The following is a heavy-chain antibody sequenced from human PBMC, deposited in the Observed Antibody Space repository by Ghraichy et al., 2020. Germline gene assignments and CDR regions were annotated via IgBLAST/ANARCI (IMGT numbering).Heavy chain of an antibody. CDR1: GFTFSNAW. V-gene: IGHV3-15*01. Sequence: LSLTCAASGFTFSNAWMSWVRQAPGKGLEWVGRIKSKTDGGTTDYAAPVKGRFTISRDDSKNTLYLQMNSLKTEDTAVYYCTTGTKTYYYDSSGYYPDDYWGQGTLVTVSS. CDR2: IKSKTDGGTT. J-gene: IGHJ4*02. D-gene: IGHD3-22*01. CDR3: TTGTKTYYYDSSGYYPDDY.